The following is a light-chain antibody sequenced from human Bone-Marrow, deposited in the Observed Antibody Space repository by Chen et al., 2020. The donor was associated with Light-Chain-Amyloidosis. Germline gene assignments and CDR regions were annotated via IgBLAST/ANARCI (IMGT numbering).Light chain of an antibody. Sequence: QSALTQPASVSGSPGQSITISCTGRRGDIGTYDFVSWYQQFPGNAPKLMIYEAIKRPSGVSDRFSGSTSGYTASLTIAGLQAEDEADYCCCADAGRSSVVFGGGTKLTVL. CDR2: EAI. CDR1: RGDIGTYDF. V-gene: IGLV2-23*01. CDR3: CADAGRSSVV. J-gene: IGLJ3*02.